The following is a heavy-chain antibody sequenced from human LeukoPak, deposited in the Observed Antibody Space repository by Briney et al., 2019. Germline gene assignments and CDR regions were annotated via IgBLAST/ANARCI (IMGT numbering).Heavy chain of an antibody. CDR1: GGSISSYY. CDR3: ARQPVSEGATNDYSYYYGMDV. J-gene: IGHJ6*02. V-gene: IGHV4-59*08. Sequence: SETLSLTCTVSGGSISSYYWSWIRQPPGKGLERIGYIYYTGSTNSNPSRKNRVTMSVDTSKNQFSLKLSSVTAADTAVYYCARQPVSEGATNDYSYYYGMDVWGQGTTVTVSS. CDR2: IYYTGST. D-gene: IGHD1-26*01.